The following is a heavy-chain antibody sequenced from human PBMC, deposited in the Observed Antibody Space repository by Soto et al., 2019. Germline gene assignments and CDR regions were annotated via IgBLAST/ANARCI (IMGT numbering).Heavy chain of an antibody. Sequence: SETLSLTCAVYGGSFSGYYWSWIRQPPGKGLEWIGEINHSGSTNYNPSLKSRVTISVDTSKNQFSLKLSSVTAADTAVYYCARAEDCSGGSCYPGFDPWGQGTQVTVSS. CDR1: GGSFSGYY. CDR2: INHSGST. V-gene: IGHV4-34*01. J-gene: IGHJ5*02. D-gene: IGHD2-15*01. CDR3: ARAEDCSGGSCYPGFDP.